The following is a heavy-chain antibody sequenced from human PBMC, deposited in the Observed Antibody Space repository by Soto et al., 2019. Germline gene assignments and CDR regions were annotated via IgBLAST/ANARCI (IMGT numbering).Heavy chain of an antibody. V-gene: IGHV3-30*18. Sequence: VGSLRLSCAASGFTFSDYGMHWVRQAPGKGLEWVAVTSYDGSNKYYAESVKGRFTISRDNSKNTLYLQMSSLRGEDTAVYYCAKSYGSGSWTDYWGQGTLVTVSS. CDR2: TSYDGSNK. J-gene: IGHJ4*02. CDR1: GFTFSDYG. CDR3: AKSYGSGSWTDY. D-gene: IGHD3-10*01.